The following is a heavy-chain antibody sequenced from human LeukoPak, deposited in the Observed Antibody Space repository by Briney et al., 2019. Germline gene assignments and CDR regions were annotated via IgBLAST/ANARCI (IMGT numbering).Heavy chain of an antibody. V-gene: IGHV4-39*07. J-gene: IGHJ4*02. CDR3: ARDWVGGSYYALDLDY. D-gene: IGHD1-26*01. Sequence: PSETLSLTCAVSGGSISSGGYYWGWIRQPPGKGLEWIGSIYHSGSTYYNPSLKSRVTISVDTSKNQFSLKLSSVTAADTAVYYCARDWVGGSYYALDLDYWGQGTLVTVSS. CDR1: GGSISSGGYY. CDR2: IYHSGST.